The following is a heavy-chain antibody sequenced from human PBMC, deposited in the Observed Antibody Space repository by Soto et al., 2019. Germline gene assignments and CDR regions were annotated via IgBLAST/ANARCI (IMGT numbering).Heavy chain of an antibody. Sequence: EVQLVESGGGLVQPGRSLRLSCAASGFIFDDYAMPWVRQAPGKGLEWVAVISGNSGSLGYADSVKGRFTISRVNAKNSLYLQMNRLRAEDTALYYCAKDRYSSSAYYYYGMDAWGQGTTVTVSS. D-gene: IGHD6-6*01. CDR2: ISGNSGSL. CDR3: AKDRYSSSAYYYYGMDA. J-gene: IGHJ6*02. V-gene: IGHV3-9*01. CDR1: GFIFDDYA.